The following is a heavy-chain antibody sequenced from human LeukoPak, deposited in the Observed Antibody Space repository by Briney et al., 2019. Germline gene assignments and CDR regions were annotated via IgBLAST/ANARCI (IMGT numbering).Heavy chain of an antibody. Sequence: GGSLRLSCAASGFTFSSYWMSWVRQAPGKGLEWVANMKYDGSEKYCVDSVKGRSTISRDNAKNSLYLQMNSLRAEDTAVYYCARDIEAAGLFLDYWGQGTLVTVSS. D-gene: IGHD6-13*01. V-gene: IGHV3-7*01. CDR3: ARDIEAAGLFLDY. J-gene: IGHJ4*02. CDR2: MKYDGSEK. CDR1: GFTFSSYW.